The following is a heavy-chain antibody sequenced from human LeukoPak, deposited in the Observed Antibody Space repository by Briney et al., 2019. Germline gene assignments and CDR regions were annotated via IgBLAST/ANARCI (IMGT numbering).Heavy chain of an antibody. J-gene: IGHJ4*02. CDR1: GYTFTGYY. Sequence: GASVKVSRKASGYTFTGYYMHWVRQAPGQGLEWMGCINPNSGGTNYAQKFQGRVTMTRDTSISTGYMELSRLRSDDTAVYYCARVDDFWSGYLDYWGQGTLVTVSS. V-gene: IGHV1-2*02. CDR3: ARVDDFWSGYLDY. D-gene: IGHD3-3*01. CDR2: INPNSGGT.